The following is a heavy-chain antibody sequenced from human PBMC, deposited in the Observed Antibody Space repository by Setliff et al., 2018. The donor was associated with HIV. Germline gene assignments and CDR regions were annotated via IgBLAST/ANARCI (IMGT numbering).Heavy chain of an antibody. Sequence: SETLSLTCVVSGFSIKNDNWWNWVRQTPGKGLEWIGQIFHDGTVTYKPSLESRVTILMDILKNQISLNVTSVTAADTATYYCAKANIPMPRSGTRLESWGPGRLVTVSS. CDR3: AKANIPMPRSGTRLES. D-gene: IGHD2-2*02. CDR1: GFSIKNDNW. J-gene: IGHJ4*02. V-gene: IGHV4-4*02. CDR2: IFHDGTV.